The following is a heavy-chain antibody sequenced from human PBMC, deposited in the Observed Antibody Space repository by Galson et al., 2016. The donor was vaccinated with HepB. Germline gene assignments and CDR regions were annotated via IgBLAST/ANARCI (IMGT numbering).Heavy chain of an antibody. Sequence: SLRLSCAASGFSFSSYNMNWVRQAPGKGLEWVSFLSSTSSTIYYANSVKGRFTISRDNAKTSLYLQMNSLRDEDTAVYYRARGDIVGALIDDWGQGTLVTISS. CDR3: ARGDIVGALIDD. D-gene: IGHD1-26*01. CDR1: GFSFSSYN. CDR2: LSSTSSTI. J-gene: IGHJ4*02. V-gene: IGHV3-48*02.